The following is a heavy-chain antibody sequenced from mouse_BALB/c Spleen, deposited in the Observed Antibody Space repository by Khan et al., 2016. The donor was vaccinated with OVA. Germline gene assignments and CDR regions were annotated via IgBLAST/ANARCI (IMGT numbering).Heavy chain of an antibody. V-gene: IGHV5-17*02. CDR3: ARDGYYYFDF. D-gene: IGHD2-3*01. CDR2: INSGSTTV. CDR1: GFTFSNFG. J-gene: IGHJ2*01. Sequence: VQLKESGGGLVQPGGSRKLPCAASGFTFSNFGMHWVRQAPEKGLEWVAYINSGSTTVYYADTVKGRFTVSRDNPKNTLLLQMTSLRSEDTAKYYCARDGYYYFDFWGQGTTLTVSS.